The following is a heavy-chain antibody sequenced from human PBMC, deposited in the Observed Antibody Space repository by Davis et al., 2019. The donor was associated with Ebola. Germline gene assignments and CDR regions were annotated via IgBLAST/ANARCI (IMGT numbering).Heavy chain of an antibody. J-gene: IGHJ4*02. CDR1: GGSMSDTVSY. CDR3: AAGRDAYKVGRH. V-gene: IGHV4-39*01. D-gene: IGHD5-24*01. Sequence: MPSETLSLTCTPSGGSMSDTVSYWGWIRQPPGKGLEWMGSVHPSGSTYYNPSLKSRITIFVDKSKNQFSVKLTSVTATDTAVYFCAAGRDAYKVGRHWGQGTLVTVSS. CDR2: VHPSGST.